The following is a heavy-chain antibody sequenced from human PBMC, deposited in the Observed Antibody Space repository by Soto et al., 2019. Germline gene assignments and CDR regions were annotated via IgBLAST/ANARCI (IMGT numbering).Heavy chain of an antibody. D-gene: IGHD5-12*01. V-gene: IGHV1-18*01. CDR3: AKDGGGYALDG. J-gene: IGHJ4*02. Sequence: QVQLVQSGAEVKKPGASVKVSCKASGYTFTSYGISWVRQAPGQGLEWMGWISAYNGNTNYAQKLQGRVTMTTDTATRTAYKELRSLRSDDTAVYYGAKDGGGYALDGWCQGTLVTVSS. CDR1: GYTFTSYG. CDR2: ISAYNGNT.